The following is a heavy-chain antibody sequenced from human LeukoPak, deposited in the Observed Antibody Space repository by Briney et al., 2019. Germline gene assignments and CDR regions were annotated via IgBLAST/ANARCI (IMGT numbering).Heavy chain of an antibody. J-gene: IGHJ4*02. CDR2: INGSGGST. Sequence: GGSLRLSCAASGFTFSSYAMSWVRQAPGKGLEWVSAINGSGGSTYYADSVKGRFTISRDNSKNTLYLQMNSLRAEDTAVYYCAKDLLMVRGVTAPGRFDYWGQGTLVTVSS. CDR3: AKDLLMVRGVTAPGRFDY. CDR1: GFTFSSYA. D-gene: IGHD3-10*01. V-gene: IGHV3-23*01.